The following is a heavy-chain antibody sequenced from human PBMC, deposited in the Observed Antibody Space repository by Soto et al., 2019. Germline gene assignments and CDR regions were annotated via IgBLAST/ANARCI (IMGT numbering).Heavy chain of an antibody. CDR3: ARGGTGDNWCDT. CDR2: IFHSGSI. D-gene: IGHD2-8*02. J-gene: IGHJ5*02. V-gene: IGHV4-31*02. Sequence: QVLLQESGPGLVRPSQTLSLTCAVPSGSITSGGFYWHWVRQRPGEGLEWIGYIFHSGSIYYNPSLTSRVSLSMDTSNDQLSLNLSSVTAADTAVYFCARGGTGDNWCDTWGQGTLVTVSS. CDR1: SGSITSGGFY.